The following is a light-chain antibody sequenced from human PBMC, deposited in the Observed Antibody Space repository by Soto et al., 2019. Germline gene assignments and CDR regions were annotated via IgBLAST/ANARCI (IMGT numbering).Light chain of an antibody. CDR1: SGHNSYA. J-gene: IGLJ3*02. CDR2: VNSDGSH. V-gene: IGLV4-69*01. Sequence: QAVLTQSPSASASLGASVKLTCTLSSGHNSYAIVWHQQQPEKGPRYLMKVNSDGSHSKGDGIPDRFSGSSSGAERYLTISSLQSEDEADYYCQTWSTDIRVFGGGTKLTVL. CDR3: QTWSTDIRV.